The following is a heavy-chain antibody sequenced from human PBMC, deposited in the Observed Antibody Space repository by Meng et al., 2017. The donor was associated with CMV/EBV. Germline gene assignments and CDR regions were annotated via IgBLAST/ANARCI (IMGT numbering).Heavy chain of an antibody. CDR2: INHSGST. V-gene: IGHV4-34*01. CDR1: GGSFSGYY. J-gene: IGHJ4*02. CDR3: ARESMVRGED. D-gene: IGHD3-10*01. Sequence: QVQPQQCGAGLLKPSETLSLTCAVYGGSFSGYYWSWIRQPPGKGLEWIGEINHSGSTNYNPSLKSRVTISVDTSKNQFSLKLSSVTAADTAVYYCARESMVRGEDWGQGTLVTVSS.